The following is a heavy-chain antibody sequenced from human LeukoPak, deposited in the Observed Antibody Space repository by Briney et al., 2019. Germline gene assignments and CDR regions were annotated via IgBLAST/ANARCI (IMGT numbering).Heavy chain of an antibody. CDR3: ARVVDSTRAFHV. D-gene: IGHD2-21*01. J-gene: IGHJ3*01. CDR1: GFTVSNNF. V-gene: IGHV3-66*01. CDR2: ISGGGGT. Sequence: GGSLRLSCAASGFTVSNNFMSWVRQAPGQGLEWVSLISGGGGTYYAASVKGRFTISRGNSENSLYLQMNSLRPEDTAAYYCARVVDSTRAFHVWGQGTLVTVSS.